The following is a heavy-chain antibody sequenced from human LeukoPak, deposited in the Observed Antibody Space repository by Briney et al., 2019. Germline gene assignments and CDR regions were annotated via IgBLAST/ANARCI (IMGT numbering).Heavy chain of an antibody. CDR1: GGSISSYY. CDR3: ARLFRPLCAFVI. V-gene: IGHV4-59*08. D-gene: IGHD3-9*01. CDR2: IYYSGST. Sequence: SETLSLTCTVSGGSISSYYWSWIRQPPGKGLEWMGYIYYSGSTNYNPSLQSRVTISVDTSKNHFSLKMSSVTAADTAVYYCARLFRPLCAFVIWGQGTMVTVSS. J-gene: IGHJ3*02.